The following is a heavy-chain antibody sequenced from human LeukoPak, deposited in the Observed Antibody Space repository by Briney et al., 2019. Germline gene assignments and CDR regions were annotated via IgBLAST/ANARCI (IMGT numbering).Heavy chain of an antibody. CDR1: GYTFTGYY. V-gene: IGHV1-2*02. D-gene: IGHD5-18*01. CDR3: ARVDTRVGFDP. Sequence: ASVKVSCKASGYTFTGYYMHWVRQAPGQGLEWMGWINPNSGGTNYAQKFQGRVTMTRDTSISTAYMELRSLRSDDTAVYYCARVDTRVGFDPWGQGTLVTVSS. CDR2: INPNSGGT. J-gene: IGHJ5*02.